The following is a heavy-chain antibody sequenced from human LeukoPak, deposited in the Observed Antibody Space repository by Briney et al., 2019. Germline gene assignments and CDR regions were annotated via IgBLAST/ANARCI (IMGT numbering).Heavy chain of an antibody. D-gene: IGHD5-18*01. CDR1: GGSFSGYY. CDR3: ANRVDTQPYFDY. J-gene: IGHJ4*02. V-gene: IGHV4-34*01. Sequence: PSETLSLTCAVYGGSFSGYYWSWIRQPPGKGLEWIGEIYHSGSTNYNPSLKSRVTISVDKSKNQFSLKLNSVTAADTAVYYCANRVDTQPYFDYWGQGTLVTVSS. CDR2: IYHSGST.